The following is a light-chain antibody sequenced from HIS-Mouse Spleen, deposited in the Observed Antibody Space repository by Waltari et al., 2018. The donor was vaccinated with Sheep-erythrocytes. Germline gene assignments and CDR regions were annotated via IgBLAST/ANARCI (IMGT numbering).Light chain of an antibody. V-gene: IGLV2-11*01. CDR2: DVS. CDR1: SSAVGVYNY. CDR3: CSYAGSYNHV. J-gene: IGLJ1*01. Sequence: QSALTQPRSVSGSPGQSVPLSCTGTSSAVGVYNYVPWYQQHPGKAPKLMIYDVSKRPSGVPDRFSGSKSGNTASLTISGLQAEDEADYYCCSYAGSYNHVFATGTKVTVL.